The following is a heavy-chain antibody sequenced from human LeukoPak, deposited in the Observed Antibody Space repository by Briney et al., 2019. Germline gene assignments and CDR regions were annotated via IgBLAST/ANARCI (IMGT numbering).Heavy chain of an antibody. Sequence: GGSLRLSCAASGFTFSSYAVSWVRQAPGKGLEWVSAISGSGFTYYADSVKGRFTISRDNSKNTLYLQMNSLRAEDTAVYYCARGSYSSSPWGQGTLVTVSS. J-gene: IGHJ4*02. CDR3: ARGSYSSSP. CDR2: ISGSGFT. D-gene: IGHD6-6*01. CDR1: GFTFSSYA. V-gene: IGHV3-23*01.